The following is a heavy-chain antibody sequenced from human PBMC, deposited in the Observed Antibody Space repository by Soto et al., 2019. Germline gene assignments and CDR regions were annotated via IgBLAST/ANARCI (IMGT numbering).Heavy chain of an antibody. Sequence: GGSLRLSCAASGFTFSSYSMNWVRQAPGKGLEWVSSISSSSSYIYYADSVKGRFTISRDNAKNSLYLQMNSRRAEDTAVYLCARDKRSWGWFDPWGRGTLVTVSS. J-gene: IGHJ5*02. CDR2: ISSSSSYI. V-gene: IGHV3-21*01. CDR3: ARDKRSWGWFDP. CDR1: GFTFSSYS. D-gene: IGHD3-16*01.